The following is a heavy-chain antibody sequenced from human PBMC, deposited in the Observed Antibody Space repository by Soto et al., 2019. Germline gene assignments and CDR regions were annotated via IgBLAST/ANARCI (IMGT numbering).Heavy chain of an antibody. Sequence: LRLSCAASGFTFSICGMHWVRQAPGKGLEWVAVIWYDGSNKYYAESVKGRFTISRDNSKNTLYLQMNSLRAEDTAVYYCARDSHVGSGWQLTDNYWGKGTLVTVSS. D-gene: IGHD6-19*01. CDR1: GFTFSICG. CDR2: IWYDGSNK. V-gene: IGHV3-33*01. J-gene: IGHJ4*02. CDR3: ARDSHVGSGWQLTDNY.